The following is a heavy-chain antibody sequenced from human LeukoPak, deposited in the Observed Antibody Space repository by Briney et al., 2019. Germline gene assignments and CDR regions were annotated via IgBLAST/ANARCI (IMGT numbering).Heavy chain of an antibody. CDR2: VYYSGST. V-gene: IGHV4-39*01. CDR3: ARHRVGIVVVVAASFDY. D-gene: IGHD2-15*01. J-gene: IGHJ4*02. CDR1: GGSINSDSHY. Sequence: PSETLSLTCTVSGGSINSDSHYWGWVRQPPGKGLEWIASVYYSGSTYYNPSLKSRVTISVDTSKNQFSLKLSSVTAADTAVYYCARHRVGIVVVVAASFDYWGQGTLVTVSS.